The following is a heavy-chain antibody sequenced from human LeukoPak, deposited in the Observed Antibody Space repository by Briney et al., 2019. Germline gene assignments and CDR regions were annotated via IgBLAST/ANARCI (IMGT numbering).Heavy chain of an antibody. CDR2: IKSKTDGGTT. CDR3: THQLTKYDTFDI. D-gene: IGHD2-2*01. V-gene: IGHV3-15*01. CDR1: GFTFSSYE. Sequence: PGGSLRLSCAASGFTFSSYEMSWVRQAPGKGLEWVGRIKSKTDGGTTDYAAPVKGRFTISRDDSKNTLYLQMNSLKTEDTAVYYCTHQLTKYDTFDIWGQGTMVTVSS. J-gene: IGHJ3*02.